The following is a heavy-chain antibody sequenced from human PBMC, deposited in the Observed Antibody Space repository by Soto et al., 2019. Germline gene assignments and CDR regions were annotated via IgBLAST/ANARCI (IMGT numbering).Heavy chain of an antibody. J-gene: IGHJ6*02. CDR2: ISAYNGNT. V-gene: IGHV1-18*01. CDR1: GYTFTSYG. Sequence: QVQLVQSGAEVQKPGASVKVSCKASGYTFTSYGISWVRQAPGQGLEWMGWISAYNGNTNYAQKLQGRVTMTTDTSTSTAYMELRSLRSDDTAVYYCARDGYCSGGSCYDIYYYYGMDVWGQGTTVTVSS. CDR3: ARDGYCSGGSCYDIYYYYGMDV. D-gene: IGHD2-15*01.